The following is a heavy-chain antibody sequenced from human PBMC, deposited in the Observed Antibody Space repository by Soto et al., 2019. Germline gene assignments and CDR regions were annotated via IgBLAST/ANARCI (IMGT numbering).Heavy chain of an antibody. CDR2: ISGNGETT. D-gene: IGHD3-3*01. V-gene: IGHV3-23*01. Sequence: EVQVLESGGGLLQPGGSLRLSCVASGFTFNTHAMTWVRQGPGMGLEWTSSISGNGETTYYADSVKGRFTVSRDNSKNTLYLQMNRLRVEDTATYYCVKDWSGNKCPWMDVWGQGNTVTVSS. CDR1: GFTFNTHA. CDR3: VKDWSGNKCPWMDV. J-gene: IGHJ6*02.